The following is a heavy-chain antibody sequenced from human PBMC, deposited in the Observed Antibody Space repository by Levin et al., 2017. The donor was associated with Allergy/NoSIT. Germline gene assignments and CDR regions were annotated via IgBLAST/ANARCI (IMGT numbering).Heavy chain of an antibody. CDR1: GYTFTAYY. V-gene: IGHV1-2*02. Sequence: ASVKVSCKASGYTFTAYYIHWVRQAPGQGLEWMGWINPNSGGTNYAQKFQGRVTMTRDTSITTAYMELSRLRSDDTAIYYCARIVWAGLGFDPWGQGTLVTVSS. CDR2: INPNSGGT. D-gene: IGHD3/OR15-3a*01. CDR3: ARIVWAGLGFDP. J-gene: IGHJ5*02.